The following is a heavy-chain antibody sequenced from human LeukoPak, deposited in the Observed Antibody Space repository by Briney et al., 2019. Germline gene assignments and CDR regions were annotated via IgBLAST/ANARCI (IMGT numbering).Heavy chain of an antibody. J-gene: IGHJ4*02. CDR3: ATGHFFALNFDY. CDR2: IYTSGST. V-gene: IGHV4-4*09. CDR1: GSSISSYY. Sequence: PPETLSLTCTVSGSSISSYYWSWIRQPPGKGLEWIGYIYTSGSTNYNPSLKSRVTISVDTSKNQFSLKLSSVTAADTAVYYCATGHFFALNFDYWGQGTLVTVSS.